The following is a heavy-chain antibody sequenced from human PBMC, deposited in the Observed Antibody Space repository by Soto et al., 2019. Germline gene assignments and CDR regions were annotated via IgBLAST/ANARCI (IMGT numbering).Heavy chain of an antibody. CDR2: IRSNTAIT. CDR3: AKASGGGWPYYFDS. J-gene: IGHJ4*02. Sequence: VHLLESGGGLVQPGGSLRLSCVASGFSFNPYVMAWVRQAPGKGLEWVSAIRSNTAITYYSDSMRGRFTISRVNSENTIFLQMNSLRVEDSAVYFCAKASGGGWPYYFDSWGQGTLVTVSS. D-gene: IGHD2-15*01. V-gene: IGHV3-23*01. CDR1: GFSFNPYV.